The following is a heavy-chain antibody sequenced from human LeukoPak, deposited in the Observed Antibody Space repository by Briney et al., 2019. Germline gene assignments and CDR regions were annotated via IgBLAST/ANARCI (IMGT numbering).Heavy chain of an antibody. J-gene: IGHJ4*02. Sequence: PSETLSLTCAVPAGSISKYYWSWLRQPPRKRLEWIGYIYYSGSTNYNPSLKSRVTISVDTSKNQFSLKLSSVTAADTAVYYCARELGYCSGGNCHSLYYFDYWGQGTLVTVSS. V-gene: IGHV4-59*01. CDR1: AGSISKYY. CDR2: IYYSGST. CDR3: ARELGYCSGGNCHSLYYFDY. D-gene: IGHD2-15*01.